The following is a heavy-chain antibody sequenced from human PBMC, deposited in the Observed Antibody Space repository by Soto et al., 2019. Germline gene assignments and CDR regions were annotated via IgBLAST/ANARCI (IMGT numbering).Heavy chain of an antibody. CDR1: GATLSNYA. D-gene: IGHD2-15*01. CDR3: ALGLRGYHIDS. V-gene: IGHV1-69*01. CDR2: IIPIFGTT. J-gene: IGHJ4*02. Sequence: QVHLLQSGSEVKKPGSSVKVSCRASGATLSNYAFSWVRQAPGQGLEWMGGIIPIFGTTSYAQKLQGRVILSADEITTTVYLELMSIRSEDTALYFCALGLRGYHIDSWGQGTQVTVSS.